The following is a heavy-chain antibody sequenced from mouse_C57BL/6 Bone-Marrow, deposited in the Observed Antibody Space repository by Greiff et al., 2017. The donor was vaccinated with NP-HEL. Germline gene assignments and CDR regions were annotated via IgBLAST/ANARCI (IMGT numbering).Heavy chain of an antibody. CDR1: GYTFTSYG. CDR3: ATDYPQEGFAY. D-gene: IGHD3-2*02. CDR2: IYPRSGNT. J-gene: IGHJ3*01. Sequence: VQLQQSGAELARPGASVKLSCKASGYTFTSYGISWVKQRTGQGLERIGEIYPRSGNTYYNEKFKGKATLTADKSSSTAYMGLRSLTSEDSAVYFCATDYPQEGFAYWGQGTLVTVSA. V-gene: IGHV1-81*01.